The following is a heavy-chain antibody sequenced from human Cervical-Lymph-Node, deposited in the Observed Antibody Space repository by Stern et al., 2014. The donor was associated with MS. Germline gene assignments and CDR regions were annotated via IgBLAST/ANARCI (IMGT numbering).Heavy chain of an antibody. CDR1: GFSLSTSGVG. CDR3: AHSYYYDSSDYYLPPVGAFDI. J-gene: IGHJ3*02. V-gene: IGHV2-5*02. D-gene: IGHD3-22*01. Sequence: QITLKESGPTLVKPTQTLTLTCTFSGFSLSTSGVGVGWIRQPPGKALEWLAIIYWDDDNRYSPSLKSRLTITKDTSKNQVVLTMTNMDPVDTATYYCAHSYYYDSSDYYLPPVGAFDIWGQGTMVTVSS. CDR2: IYWDDDN.